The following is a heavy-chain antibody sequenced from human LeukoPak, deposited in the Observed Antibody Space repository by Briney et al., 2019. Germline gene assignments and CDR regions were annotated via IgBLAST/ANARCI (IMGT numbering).Heavy chain of an antibody. CDR1: GFTFSSYG. CDR2: ISYDGSNK. Sequence: GGSLRLSCAASGFTFSSYGMHWVRQAPGKGLEWVAVISYDGSNKYYADSVKGRFTISRDNSKYTLYLQMNSLRAEDTAVYYCASGGHFDYWGQGTLVTVSS. CDR3: ASGGHFDY. V-gene: IGHV3-30*03. J-gene: IGHJ4*02.